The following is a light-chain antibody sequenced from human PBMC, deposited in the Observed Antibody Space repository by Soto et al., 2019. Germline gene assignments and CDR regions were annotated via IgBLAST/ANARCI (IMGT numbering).Light chain of an antibody. CDR1: SSNIGSNT. V-gene: IGLV1-44*01. Sequence: QSVLTKPPSASGTPGQRVTVSCSGSSSNIGSNTVNWYQHLPGTAPKLLIYNINQRPSGVPDRFSGSKSGTSASLAISGLQSEDEADYFCAAWDDSLDVLIFGGGTKLTVL. J-gene: IGLJ2*01. CDR2: NIN. CDR3: AAWDDSLDVLI.